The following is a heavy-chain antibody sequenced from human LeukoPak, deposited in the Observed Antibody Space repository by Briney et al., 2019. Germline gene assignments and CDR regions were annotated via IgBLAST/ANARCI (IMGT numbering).Heavy chain of an antibody. CDR3: ARALTTLTYEGY. CDR1: GFTFSSYT. CDR2: ISGSNSYI. J-gene: IGHJ4*02. V-gene: IGHV3-21*01. Sequence: GGSLRLSCAASGFTFSSYTMHWIRQAPGKGLEWVSSISGSNSYIFYADSVKGRFTVSRDNAKDSLYLQMNSLRAEDTAVYYRARALTTLTYEGYWGQGTLVTVSS. D-gene: IGHD1-1*01.